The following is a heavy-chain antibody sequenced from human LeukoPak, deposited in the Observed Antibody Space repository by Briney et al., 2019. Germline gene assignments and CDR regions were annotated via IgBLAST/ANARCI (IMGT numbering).Heavy chain of an antibody. CDR3: AKLVDYCEGRTCFTTYYYTDI. V-gene: IGHV3-30*02. J-gene: IGHJ6*03. D-gene: IGHD4-17*01. CDR1: GLTFSISG. CDR2: IRDDGCGE. Sequence: GGSLRLSCAVSGLTFSISGVHWVRQAPGKGLEWVTFIRDDGCGEHYADSVKGRFTVSRDHSKNTLYLQMNSLTLEDTAVYYCAKLVDYCEGRTCFTTYYYTDIWGKGTTVTVSS.